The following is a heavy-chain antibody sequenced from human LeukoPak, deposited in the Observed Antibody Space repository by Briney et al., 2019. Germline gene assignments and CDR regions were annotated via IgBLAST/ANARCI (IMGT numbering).Heavy chain of an antibody. CDR2: IIPIFGTA. CDR3: ARGAAAGEVDY. V-gene: IGHV1-69*06. Sequence: ASVKVSCKASGGTFSSYAISWVRQAPGQGLEWMGGIIPIFGTANYAQKFQGRVTITADKSTSTAYMELSSLRSKDTAVYYCARGAAAGEVDYWGQGTLVTVSS. D-gene: IGHD6-13*01. J-gene: IGHJ4*02. CDR1: GGTFSSYA.